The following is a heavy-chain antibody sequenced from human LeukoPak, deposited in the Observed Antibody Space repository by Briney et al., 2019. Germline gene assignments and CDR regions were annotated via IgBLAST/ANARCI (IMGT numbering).Heavy chain of an antibody. V-gene: IGHV4-59*01. D-gene: IGHD3-10*01. J-gene: IGHJ6*02. Sequence: PSESLSLTCTASGGSISSYYWSWIRQPPGKGLEWIGYIYYSGRTNYNPSLKSRVSISVDTSKNQFSLKLSSVTAAETGVYYCARDRKFRFGELSYYYGMDVWGQGTTVTVSS. CDR3: ARDRKFRFGELSYYYGMDV. CDR1: GGSISSYY. CDR2: IYYSGRT.